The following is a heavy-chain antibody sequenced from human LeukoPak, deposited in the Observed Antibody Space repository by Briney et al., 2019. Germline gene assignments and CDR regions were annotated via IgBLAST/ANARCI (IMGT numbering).Heavy chain of an antibody. CDR3: ARSRVSSGWSEGDY. D-gene: IGHD6-19*01. CDR1: GYTFTGYY. V-gene: IGHV1-2*06. CDR2: INPNSGGT. J-gene: IGHJ4*02. Sequence: ASVRVSCKASGYTFTGYYMHWLRQAPGQGLEWMGRINPNSGGTNYAQKFQGRVTMTRDTSISTAYMELSRLRSDDTAVYYCARSRVSSGWSEGDYWGQGTLVTVSS.